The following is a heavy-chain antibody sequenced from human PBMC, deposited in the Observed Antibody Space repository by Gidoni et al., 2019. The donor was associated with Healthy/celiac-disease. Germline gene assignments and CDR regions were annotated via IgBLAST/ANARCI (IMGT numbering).Heavy chain of an antibody. CDR1: GFTFSSYS. D-gene: IGHD5-18*01. J-gene: IGHJ4*02. V-gene: IGHV3-21*01. CDR3: ARDGGYSYGYGFSY. CDR2: ISSSSSYI. Sequence: EVQLVESGGGLVKPGGSLRLSCAASGFTFSSYSMNWVRQAPGKGLEWVSSISSSSSYIYYADSVKGRFTISRDNAKNSLYLQMNSLRAEDTAVYYCARDGGYSYGYGFSYWGQGTLVTVSS.